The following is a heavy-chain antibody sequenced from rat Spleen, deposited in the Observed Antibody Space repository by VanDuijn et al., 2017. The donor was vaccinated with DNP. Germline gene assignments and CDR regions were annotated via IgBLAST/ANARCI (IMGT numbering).Heavy chain of an antibody. V-gene: IGHV5-46*01. Sequence: EVQLVESGGGLVQPGRSMKLSCAASGFTFSSFPMAWVRQAPKKGLEWVATISYEGGSTYYRDSVKGRFTISRDNAKSTLYLQMDSLRSEDTATYFCARHGRVTTVATYWYFDFCGPGTMVTVSS. CDR2: ISYEGGST. D-gene: IGHD1-3*01. CDR1: GFTFSSFP. J-gene: IGHJ1*01. CDR3: ARHGRVTTVATYWYFDF.